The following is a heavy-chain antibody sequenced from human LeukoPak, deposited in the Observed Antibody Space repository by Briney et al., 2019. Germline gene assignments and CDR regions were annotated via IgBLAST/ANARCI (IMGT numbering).Heavy chain of an antibody. CDR2: ISSSSSYI. CDR3: ARDHYDFWSGYYNYFDY. Sequence: GGSLRLSCAASGFTFSSYTMNWVRQAPGKGLEWVSSISSSSSYIYYADSVKGRFIISRDNAKNSLYLQMNSLRAEDTAVYYCARDHYDFWSGYYNYFDYWGQGTLVTVSS. D-gene: IGHD3-3*01. CDR1: GFTFSSYT. V-gene: IGHV3-21*01. J-gene: IGHJ4*02.